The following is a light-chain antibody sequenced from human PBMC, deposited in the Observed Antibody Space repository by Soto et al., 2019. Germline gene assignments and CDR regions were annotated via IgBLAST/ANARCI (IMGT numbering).Light chain of an antibody. CDR1: QSVDIN. V-gene: IGKV3-15*01. Sequence: EIVLTQSPATLSVSPGDRVTLSCRASQSVDINLAWYQQRSGQAPRLLIYGASTRATDMPGRFSGSGSGTEFTLTISSLPSEDFAVYYCQQYKNWPRTFGRGTKVEIK. J-gene: IGKJ1*01. CDR3: QQYKNWPRT. CDR2: GAS.